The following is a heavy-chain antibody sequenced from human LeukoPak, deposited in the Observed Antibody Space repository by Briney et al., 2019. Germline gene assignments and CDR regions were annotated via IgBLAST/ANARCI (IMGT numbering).Heavy chain of an antibody. CDR3: ARDVYSNYYFDY. V-gene: IGHV4-31*03. CDR2: IYYSGST. Sequence: SETLSLTCTVSGGSISSGGYYWSWIRQHPGKGLEWIGYIYYSGSTYYNPSLKSRVTISVDTSKNQFSLKLSSVTAADTAVYYCARDVYSNYYFDYWGQGTLVTVSS. CDR1: GGSISSGGYY. J-gene: IGHJ4*02. D-gene: IGHD4-11*01.